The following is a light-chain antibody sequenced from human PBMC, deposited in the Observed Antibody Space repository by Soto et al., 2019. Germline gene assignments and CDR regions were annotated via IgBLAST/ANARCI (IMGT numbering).Light chain of an antibody. CDR1: TGAVTSGHY. CDR2: DTS. Sequence: QAVVTQEPSLTVSPGGTVTLTCGSSTGAVTSGHYPYWFQQKPGQAPRTLIFDTSNKHSYTPARFSCSLLGGKAALTLSGAQPEDEADYYCLLSYSAIGVFGGGTKLTVL. J-gene: IGLJ2*01. CDR3: LLSYSAIGV. V-gene: IGLV7-46*01.